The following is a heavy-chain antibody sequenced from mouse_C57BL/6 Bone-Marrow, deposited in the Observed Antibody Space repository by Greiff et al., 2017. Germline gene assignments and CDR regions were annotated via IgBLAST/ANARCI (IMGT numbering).Heavy chain of an antibody. J-gene: IGHJ3*01. CDR1: GYSFTSYY. CDR3: ARELTGAWFAY. CDR2: IYPGSGNT. D-gene: IGHD4-1*01. V-gene: IGHV1-66*01. Sequence: QVQLQQSGPELVKPGASVKISCKASGYSFTSYYIHWVQQRPGQGLEWIGWIYPGSGNTKYNEKFKGKATLTADTSSSTAYMQLSSLTSEDSAVYYCARELTGAWFAYWGQGTLVTVSA.